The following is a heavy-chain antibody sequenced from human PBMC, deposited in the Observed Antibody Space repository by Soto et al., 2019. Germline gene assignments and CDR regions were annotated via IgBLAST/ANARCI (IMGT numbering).Heavy chain of an antibody. CDR1: GGSISSYY. Sequence: SETLSLTCTVSGGSISSYYWSWIRQPPGKGLEWIGYIYYSGSTNYNPSLKSRVTISVDTSKNQFSLKLSSVTAADTAVYYCARPRFCSSTSCPLYYMDVWGKGTTVTVSS. D-gene: IGHD2-2*01. CDR3: ARPRFCSSTSCPLYYMDV. J-gene: IGHJ6*03. CDR2: IYYSGST. V-gene: IGHV4-59*08.